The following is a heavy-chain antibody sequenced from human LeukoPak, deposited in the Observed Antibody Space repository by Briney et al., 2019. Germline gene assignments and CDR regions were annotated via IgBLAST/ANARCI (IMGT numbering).Heavy chain of an antibody. CDR1: GGTFSSYA. J-gene: IGHJ6*03. Sequence: GASVRVSCKASGGTFSSYAIHWVRQAPGQGLEWMGGIIRIFSTTNYAQKFQGRVTISADESTSTAYMELSSLRSEDTAVYYCTRGGRHVVVPAAIPVYYMDVWGKGTTVTVSS. CDR2: IIRIFSTT. CDR3: TRGGRHVVVPAAIPVYYMDV. D-gene: IGHD2-2*02. V-gene: IGHV1-69*13.